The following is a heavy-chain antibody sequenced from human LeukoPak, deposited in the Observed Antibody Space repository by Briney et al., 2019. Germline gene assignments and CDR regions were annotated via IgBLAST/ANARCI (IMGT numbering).Heavy chain of an antibody. CDR1: GFPFSSYV. CDR2: IWFDGGKI. D-gene: IGHD2/OR15-2a*01. V-gene: IGHV3-33*01. J-gene: IGHJ4*02. CDR3: VRDFTNIRGGGYFDN. Sequence: GRSLRLSCAASGFPFSSYVMHWLRQAPGKGLEWVAFIWFDGGKIYYADSVKGRFTISRDNSKNTLYLQMNSLRAEDTAVYHCVRDFTNIRGGGYFDNRGQGTLVTVSS.